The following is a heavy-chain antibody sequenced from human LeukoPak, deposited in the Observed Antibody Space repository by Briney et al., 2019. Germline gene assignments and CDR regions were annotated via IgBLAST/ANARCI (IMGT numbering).Heavy chain of an antibody. D-gene: IGHD1-26*01. CDR1: GFTFSSYA. V-gene: IGHV3-23*01. Sequence: GGSLRLSCAASGFTFSSYAMAWVRQAPGKGLEWVSAISDSGANTYYADSVKGRFTVSRDDSKNTLYLQMNSLRAEDTAVYYCAKDSGSFDYWGQGTLVTVSS. CDR2: ISDSGANT. CDR3: AKDSGSFDY. J-gene: IGHJ4*02.